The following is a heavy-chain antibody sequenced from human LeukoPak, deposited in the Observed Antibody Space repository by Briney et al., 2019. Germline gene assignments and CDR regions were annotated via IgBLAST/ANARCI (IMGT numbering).Heavy chain of an antibody. D-gene: IGHD6-13*01. CDR3: AREAAAGTTPDY. V-gene: IGHV4-31*03. CDR1: GGSISSGGYY. J-gene: IGHJ4*02. Sequence: TLSLTCTVSGGSISSGGYYCSWIRQHPGKGRDWSGYICYSGSTYYNPSLKSRVTISVDTSKNPFSLKLSSVTAADTAVYYCAREAAAGTTPDYWGEGTLVPVSS. CDR2: ICYSGST.